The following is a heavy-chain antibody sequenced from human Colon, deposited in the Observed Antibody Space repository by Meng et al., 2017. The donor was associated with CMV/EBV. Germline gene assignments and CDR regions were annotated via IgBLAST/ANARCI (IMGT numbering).Heavy chain of an antibody. D-gene: IGHD6-13*01. CDR3: TRTSVASPGVY. CDR2: IKPDGTET. V-gene: IGHV3-7*01. J-gene: IGHJ4*02. CDR1: EFTFSTYW. Sequence: GGSLRLSCVGSEFTFSTYWMTWVRQAPGKGLEWVANIKPDGTETYYVDSVKGRFTISRDNAKNSLFLHMNSLRVKDTAVYYCTRTSVASPGVYWGQGTLVTVSS.